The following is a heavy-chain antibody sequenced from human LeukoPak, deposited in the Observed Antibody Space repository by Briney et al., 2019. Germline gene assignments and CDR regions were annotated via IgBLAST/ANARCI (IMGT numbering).Heavy chain of an antibody. Sequence: GGSLRLSCAASGFIFSNYWMSWVRQAPAKGLEWVSYISSGGSTIYYADSVKGRFTISRDNAKNSLYLQMNSLRAEDTAVYYCARDIYYYDSSGYYFPGGSDYWGQGTLVTVSS. J-gene: IGHJ4*02. CDR1: GFIFSNYW. D-gene: IGHD3-22*01. V-gene: IGHV3-11*04. CDR2: ISSGGSTI. CDR3: ARDIYYYDSSGYYFPGGSDY.